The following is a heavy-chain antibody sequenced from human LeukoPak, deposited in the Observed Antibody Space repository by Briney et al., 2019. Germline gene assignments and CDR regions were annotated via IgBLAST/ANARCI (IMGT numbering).Heavy chain of an antibody. D-gene: IGHD6-13*01. V-gene: IGHV3-23*01. CDR1: GFTFSSYA. Sequence: GGSLRLSCAASGFTFSSYAMSWVRQAPGKGLQWVSAISGSGGSTYYADSVKGRITNYRENSENTLYQQRDRRRAEDTAVYYCANYPAAGGDYWRQGTRVSVSS. J-gene: IGHJ4*02. CDR2: ISGSGGST. CDR3: ANYPAAGGDY.